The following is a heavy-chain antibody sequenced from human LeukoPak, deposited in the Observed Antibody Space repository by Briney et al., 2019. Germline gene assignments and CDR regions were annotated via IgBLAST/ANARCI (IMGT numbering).Heavy chain of an antibody. CDR1: GGSISSYY. CDR2: IYYSGST. Sequence: SETLSLTCTVSGGSISSYYWSWIRQPPGKGLEWIGYIYYSGSTNYNPSLKSRVTISVDTSKNQFSLKLSSVTAADTAVYYCARVRGRWFGGSLYYYGMDVWGQGTRSPSP. D-gene: IGHD3-10*01. V-gene: IGHV4-59*01. J-gene: IGHJ6*02. CDR3: ARVRGRWFGGSLYYYGMDV.